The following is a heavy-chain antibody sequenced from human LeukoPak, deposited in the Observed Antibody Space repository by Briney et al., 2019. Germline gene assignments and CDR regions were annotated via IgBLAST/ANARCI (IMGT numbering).Heavy chain of an antibody. V-gene: IGHV4-39*07. CDR1: VGFTSSGTYY. CDR3: GRAPDF. CDR2: IYYSGTT. J-gene: IGHJ4*02. Sequence: SETLSLTCTVSVGFTSSGTYYWGWLRQPPGKGLEWIGSIYYSGTTYYNPSLKSRVTISVDTSKNQFSLKMTSMTAADPAMYYCGRAPDFWGQGTLVAVSS.